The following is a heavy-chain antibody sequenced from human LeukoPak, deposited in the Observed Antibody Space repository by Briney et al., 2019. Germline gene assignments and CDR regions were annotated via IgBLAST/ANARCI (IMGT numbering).Heavy chain of an antibody. J-gene: IGHJ6*04. Sequence: PSETLSLTCTVSGVSISSGDYYWRWLRQPPGKGLEWIGYIYYSGSTYYNPSLKSRFTISVDTSKNQFSLKLSSVTAADTAVYYCARDIGQGQVLRYFDWFRGMDVGGKGTTVTVSS. CDR2: IYYSGST. CDR1: GVSISSGDYY. CDR3: ARDIGQGQVLRYFDWFRGMDV. D-gene: IGHD3-9*01. V-gene: IGHV4-30-4*01.